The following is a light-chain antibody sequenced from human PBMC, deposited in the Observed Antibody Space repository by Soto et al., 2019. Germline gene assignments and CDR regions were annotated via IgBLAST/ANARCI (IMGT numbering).Light chain of an antibody. CDR3: SSYAGSNNFGV. Sequence: QSALTQPPSASGSPGQSVTISCTGTRRDVGGYNYVSWYQQHPGKAPKLMIYEVSKRPSGVPDRFSGSKSGNTASLTVSGLQAEDEADYYCSSYAGSNNFGVFGTGTKVTVL. J-gene: IGLJ1*01. CDR2: EVS. V-gene: IGLV2-8*01. CDR1: RRDVGGYNY.